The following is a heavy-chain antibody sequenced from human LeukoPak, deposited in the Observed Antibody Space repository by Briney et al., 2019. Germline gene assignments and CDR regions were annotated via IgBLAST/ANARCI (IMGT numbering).Heavy chain of an antibody. CDR3: ARERGPYDILTGYGMDV. CDR2: IYYSGST. D-gene: IGHD3-9*01. Sequence: SETLSLTCTASGGSVSSYYWSWIRQPPGKGLEWIGYIYYSGSTNYNPSLKSRVTISVDTSKNQFSLKLSSVTAADTAVYYCARERGPYDILTGYGMDVWGKGTTVTVSS. J-gene: IGHJ6*04. V-gene: IGHV4-59*02. CDR1: GGSVSSYY.